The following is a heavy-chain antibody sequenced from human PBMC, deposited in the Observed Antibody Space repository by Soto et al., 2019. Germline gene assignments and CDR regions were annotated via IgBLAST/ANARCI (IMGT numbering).Heavy chain of an antibody. CDR2: IYRTGST. V-gene: IGHV4-4*02. CDR3: ASRDPGTSVDY. D-gene: IGHD1-7*01. J-gene: IGHJ4*02. CDR1: GGSFTSNNW. Sequence: SETLSLTCAVSGGSFTSNNWWTWVRQPPGEGMEWIGEIYRTGSTNYNPSLKSRVTISIDKSENQFSLKVTSLTAADTAVYYCASRDPGTSVDYWGQGTLVTVSS.